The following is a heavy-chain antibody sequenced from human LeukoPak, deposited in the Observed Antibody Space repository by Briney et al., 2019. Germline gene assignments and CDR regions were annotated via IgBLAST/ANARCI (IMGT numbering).Heavy chain of an antibody. CDR1: GFTFSDYG. D-gene: IGHD6-6*01. CDR3: ARAHSSSSTFDL. V-gene: IGHV3-33*01. Sequence: PGGSLRLSCAASGFTFSDYGIHWVRQAPGQGLEWVALIWYDGSKIYYADSVKGRFTISRDNAKNTLYLQLNSLRADDTAVYYCARAHSSSSTFDLWGQGTLVTVSS. CDR2: IWYDGSKI. J-gene: IGHJ4*02.